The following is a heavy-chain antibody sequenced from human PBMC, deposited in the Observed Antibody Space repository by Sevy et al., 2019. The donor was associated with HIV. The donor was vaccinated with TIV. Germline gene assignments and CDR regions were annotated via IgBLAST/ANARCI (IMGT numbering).Heavy chain of an antibody. Sequence: GGSLRLSCAASGFTFSSYETNWVRQAPGKGLEWVSYISNSGTAIYYSDSVKGRFTISRDNARNSLFLQMNSLRAEDTAVYYCARDLPPSATTVAHFDCWGQGTLVTVSS. CDR2: ISNSGTAI. D-gene: IGHD4-17*01. CDR3: ARDLPPSATTVAHFDC. V-gene: IGHV3-48*03. J-gene: IGHJ4*02. CDR1: GFTFSSYE.